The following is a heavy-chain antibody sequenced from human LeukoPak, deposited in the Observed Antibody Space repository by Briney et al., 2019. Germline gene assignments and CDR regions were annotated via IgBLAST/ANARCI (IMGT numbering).Heavy chain of an antibody. CDR3: AELGITMIGGV. J-gene: IGHJ6*04. Sequence: PGGTLRLSCAASGITFSSYGMSWVRQAPGKGLEWVSYISSSGSTIYYADSVKGRFTNSRDNAKNSLYLQMNSLRAEDTAVYYCAELGITMIGGVWGKGTTVTISS. CDR1: GITFSSYG. CDR2: ISSSGSTI. V-gene: IGHV3-48*03. D-gene: IGHD3-10*02.